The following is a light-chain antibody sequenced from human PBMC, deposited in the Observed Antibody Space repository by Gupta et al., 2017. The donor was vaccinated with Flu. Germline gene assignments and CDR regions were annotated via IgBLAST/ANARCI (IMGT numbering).Light chain of an antibody. V-gene: IGKV4-1*01. CDR3: QQNDSTTWT. J-gene: IGKJ1*01. Sequence: DIVMTQSPASLAVSLGERDTINCKSSQSVLYSTKNKNYLAWYQQNPGQPPKLLIYWASTGESGVAKGLSGRWSGTDFTLTSSILHAEYVAVYYCQQNDSTTWTFGQGTKVEIK. CDR1: QSVLYSTKNKNY. CDR2: WAS.